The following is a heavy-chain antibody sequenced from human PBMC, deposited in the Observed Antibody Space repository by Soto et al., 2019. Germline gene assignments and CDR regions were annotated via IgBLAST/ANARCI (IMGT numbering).Heavy chain of an antibody. D-gene: IGHD5-12*01. CDR3: ASGIWLRPFQGWFDP. V-gene: IGHV4-4*02. CDR2: IYHSGST. J-gene: IGHJ5*02. Sequence: PSETLSLTCAVSGGSISSSNWWSWARQPPGKGLEWIGEIYHSGSTNYNPSLKSRVTISVDKSKNQFSLKLSSVTAADTAVYYCASGIWLRPFQGWFDPWGQGTLVTVSS. CDR1: GGSISSSNW.